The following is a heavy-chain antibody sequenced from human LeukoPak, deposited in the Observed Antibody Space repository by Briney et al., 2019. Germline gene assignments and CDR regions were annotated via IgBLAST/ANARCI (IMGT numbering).Heavy chain of an antibody. CDR2: MNPNSRNT. Sequence: ASVKVSCKASRYTFTSYDINWVRQATGQGLEWMGWMNPNSRNTGYAQKFQGRVTMTRNTSISTAYMELSSLRSADTAVYYCARGALYGDPRAFAIWGQGTMVTVSS. CDR1: RYTFTSYD. V-gene: IGHV1-8*01. J-gene: IGHJ3*02. CDR3: ARGALYGDPRAFAI. D-gene: IGHD4-17*01.